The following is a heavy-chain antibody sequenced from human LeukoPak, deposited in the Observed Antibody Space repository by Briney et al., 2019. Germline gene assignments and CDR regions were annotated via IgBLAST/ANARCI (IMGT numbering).Heavy chain of an antibody. CDR3: AKAPYTTGRGYYFDY. CDR2: INHDGSST. Sequence: GGSLRLSCAASGFTFSYYWMHWVRQAPGKGLVWVSRINHDGSSTTYADSVKGRFTISRDNAKNTLYLQMNSLRAEDTAVYYCAKAPYTTGRGYYFDYWGQGTLVTVSS. D-gene: IGHD1-1*01. CDR1: GFTFSYYW. V-gene: IGHV3-74*01. J-gene: IGHJ4*02.